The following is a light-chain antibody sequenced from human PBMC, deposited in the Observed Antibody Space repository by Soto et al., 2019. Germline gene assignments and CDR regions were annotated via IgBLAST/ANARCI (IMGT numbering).Light chain of an antibody. CDR3: QQYATSPWT. CDR2: AAS. V-gene: IGKV3-20*01. J-gene: IGKJ1*01. CDR1: QTVSSSF. Sequence: EIVLTQSPGTLSLSPRERATLSCRVSQTVSSSFLAWYQQKPGQAPRLLIYAASSRATGIPDRFSGSGSGTDFTLTISRLEPEDFAVYFCQQYATSPWTFGQGTKVEIK.